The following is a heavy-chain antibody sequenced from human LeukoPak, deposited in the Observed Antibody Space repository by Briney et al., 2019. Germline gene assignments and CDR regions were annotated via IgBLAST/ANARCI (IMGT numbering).Heavy chain of an antibody. J-gene: IGHJ5*02. D-gene: IGHD6-19*01. CDR3: ASEWQWLVYNWFDP. V-gene: IGHV3-7*01. CDR1: GFTFSSYW. Sequence: GGSLSLSCAASGFTFSSYWMSWVRQAPGKGLEWVANIKQDGSEKYYVDSVKGRFTISRDNAKNSLYLQMNSLRAEDTAVYYCASEWQWLVYNWFDPWGQGTLVTVSS. CDR2: IKQDGSEK.